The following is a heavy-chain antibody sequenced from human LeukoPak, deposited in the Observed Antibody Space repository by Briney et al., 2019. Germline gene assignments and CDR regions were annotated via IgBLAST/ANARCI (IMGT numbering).Heavy chain of an antibody. V-gene: IGHV1-69*05. D-gene: IGHD1-26*01. CDR3: AREEPSGSYFLYYYGMDV. Sequence: ASVKVSCKASGGTFSSYAISRVRQAPGQGLEWMGGIIPIFGTANYAQKFQGRVTITRDTSASTAYMELSSLRSEDTAVYYCAREEPSGSYFLYYYGMDVWGQGTTVTVSS. CDR2: IIPIFGTA. J-gene: IGHJ6*02. CDR1: GGTFSSYA.